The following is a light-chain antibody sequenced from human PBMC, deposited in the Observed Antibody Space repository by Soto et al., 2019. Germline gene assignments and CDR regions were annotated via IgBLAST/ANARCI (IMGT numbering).Light chain of an antibody. Sequence: EIVLTQSPGTLSLSPGERATLSCRASQSVSNNYLAWYQQKPGQAPRLLIYGASSRDTGIPDRFSGSGSGTDFTLTISRLEPEDFAVYYCQQYGSSPQTFGQGTKV. CDR2: GAS. V-gene: IGKV3-20*01. CDR3: QQYGSSPQT. J-gene: IGKJ1*01. CDR1: QSVSNNY.